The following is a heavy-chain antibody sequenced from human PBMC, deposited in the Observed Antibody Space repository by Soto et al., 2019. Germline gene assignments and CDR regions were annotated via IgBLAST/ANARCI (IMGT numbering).Heavy chain of an antibody. CDR1: GFTFSHYW. J-gene: IGHJ4*02. CDR2: VDQDGGET. D-gene: IGHD3-3*02. V-gene: IGHV3-7*03. Sequence: PGGSLRLSCGASGFTFSHYWMSWVRQAPGKGLEWVAFVDQDGGETHYADSVKGRFTLSRDNAKSSVFLEMKSLRVEDTAMYFCVRTILMRYFDNWGQGTQVTVSS. CDR3: VRTILMRYFDN.